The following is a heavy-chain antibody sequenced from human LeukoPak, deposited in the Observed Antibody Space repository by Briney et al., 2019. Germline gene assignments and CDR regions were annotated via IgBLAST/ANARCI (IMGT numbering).Heavy chain of an antibody. D-gene: IGHD3-22*01. V-gene: IGHV3-21*01. CDR1: GFTFSSYI. CDR3: ARVASNYDDSGDYHYYYGMDV. Sequence: PGGSLRLSCAVSGFTFSSYIMTWVRQAPGKGLEWVSSISTGSAYIYYAASVRGRFTISRDNAKNSLYLQMSSLRAEDTAVYYCARVASNYDDSGDYHYYYGMDVWGQGTTVTVSS. CDR2: ISTGSAYI. J-gene: IGHJ6*02.